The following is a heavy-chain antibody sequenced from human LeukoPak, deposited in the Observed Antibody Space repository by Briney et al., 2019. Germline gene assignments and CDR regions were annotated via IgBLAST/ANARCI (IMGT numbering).Heavy chain of an antibody. J-gene: IGHJ3*02. CDR2: IYYSGNT. Sequence: PSETLSLTCTVSGGSISSGGYYWNWIRHLPGEGLEWIGYIYYSGNTYYNPSLKSRITISLDTSENQFSLKLSSVTAADMAVYYCARFRDGSRPFDIWGQGTMVTVSS. CDR3: ARFRDGSRPFDI. D-gene: IGHD5-24*01. CDR1: GGSISSGGYY. V-gene: IGHV4-31*03.